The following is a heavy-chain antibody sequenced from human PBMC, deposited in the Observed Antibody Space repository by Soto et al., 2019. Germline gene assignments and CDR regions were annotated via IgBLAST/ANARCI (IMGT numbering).Heavy chain of an antibody. CDR3: AKSLKAVGELIY. CDR2: ISGSGGST. D-gene: IGHD3-10*01. Sequence: EVQLLESGGGLVQPGGSLRLSCAASGFTFSSYAMSWVRQAPGKGLEWVSAISGSGGSTYYADSVKGRFTISRDNSKNTLYLHMNSLRAEDTAVYYCAKSLKAVGELIYWGQGTLVTVSS. J-gene: IGHJ4*02. V-gene: IGHV3-23*01. CDR1: GFTFSSYA.